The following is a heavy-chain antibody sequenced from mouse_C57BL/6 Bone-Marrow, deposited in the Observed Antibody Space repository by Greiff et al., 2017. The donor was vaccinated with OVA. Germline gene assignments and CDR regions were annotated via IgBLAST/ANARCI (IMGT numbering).Heavy chain of an antibody. CDR1: GYTFTSYW. V-gene: IGHV1-64*01. CDR2: IHPNSGST. D-gene: IGHD1-1*01. Sequence: QVQLQQPGAELVKPGASVKLSCKASGYTFTSYWMHWVKQRPGQGLEWIGMIHPNSGSTNYNEKFKSKATLTVDKSSSTAYMQLSSLTSEDSAVYYCAEDYYGSSPHWYCDVWGTGTTVTVSS. CDR3: AEDYYGSSPHWYCDV. J-gene: IGHJ1*03.